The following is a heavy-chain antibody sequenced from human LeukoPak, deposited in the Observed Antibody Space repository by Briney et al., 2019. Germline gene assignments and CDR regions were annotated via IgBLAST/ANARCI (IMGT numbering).Heavy chain of an antibody. CDR3: AKGYSGYDWSLVDY. V-gene: IGHV3-30*18. CDR1: GFTFSSYG. Sequence: LPGGSLRLSCAASGFTFSSYGMHWVRQAPGKGLEWVAVISYDGSNKYYADSVKGRFTISRDNSKNTLYLQMNSLRAEDTAVYYCAKGYSGYDWSLVDYWGQGTLVTVSS. CDR2: ISYDGSNK. D-gene: IGHD5-12*01. J-gene: IGHJ4*02.